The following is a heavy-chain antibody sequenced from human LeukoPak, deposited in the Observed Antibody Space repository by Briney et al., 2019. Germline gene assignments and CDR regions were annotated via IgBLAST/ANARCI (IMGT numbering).Heavy chain of an antibody. CDR1: GFTFTTYG. J-gene: IGHJ4*02. CDR2: IGGSGTRT. Sequence: GGSLRLSCSASGFTFTTYGMNWVRQAPGKGLEWVSGIGGSGTRTYYADSVKGRFTISRDNSKNTLYLQMNSLRAEDTAVYYCARDAQEYGGNPHFDYWGQGTLVTVSS. V-gene: IGHV3-23*01. D-gene: IGHD4-23*01. CDR3: ARDAQEYGGNPHFDY.